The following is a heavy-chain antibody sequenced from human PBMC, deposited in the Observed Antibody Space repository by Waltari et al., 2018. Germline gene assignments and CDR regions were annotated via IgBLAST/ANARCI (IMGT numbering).Heavy chain of an antibody. D-gene: IGHD3-10*01. CDR2: IYHTGTT. Sequence: QLQLQESGPGLVKPSETLSLTCTVSGCSIDSSSYYWGWIRQSPGKGLEWIGTIYHTGTTYDKPSLKSRVTLSIDTSKNQFSLKLSSVIATDTAVYYCARLSSTSTGNYYYGLDVWGQGTTVTVSS. V-gene: IGHV4-39*01. CDR3: ARLSSTSTGNYYYGLDV. CDR1: GCSIDSSSYY. J-gene: IGHJ6*02.